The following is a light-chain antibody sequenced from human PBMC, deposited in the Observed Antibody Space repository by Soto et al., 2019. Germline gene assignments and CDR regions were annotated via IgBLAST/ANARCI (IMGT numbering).Light chain of an antibody. CDR3: SSYTSSSTYYV. J-gene: IGLJ1*01. CDR1: SSDVGGYNY. V-gene: IGLV2-14*01. Sequence: QSVLTKPASVYGSPGQSITISCTGTSSDVGGYNYVSWYQQHPGKAPKLMIYDVSNRPSGVSNRFSGSKSGNTASLTISGLQAEDEADYYCSSYTSSSTYYVFGTGTKVTVL. CDR2: DVS.